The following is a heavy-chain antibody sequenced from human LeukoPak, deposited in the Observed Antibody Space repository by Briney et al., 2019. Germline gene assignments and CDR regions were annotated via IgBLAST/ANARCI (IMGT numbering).Heavy chain of an antibody. D-gene: IGHD3-3*01. CDR2: TYYRSKWYN. Sequence: SQTLSLTCAISGDSVSSNSAAWNWIRQSPSRGLEWLGRTYYRSKWYNDYAVSVKSRITINPDTSKNQFSLQLNSVTPEDTAVYYCASQPHYDFWSGYDYWGQGALVTVSS. V-gene: IGHV6-1*01. CDR1: GDSVSSNSAA. CDR3: ASQPHYDFWSGYDY. J-gene: IGHJ4*02.